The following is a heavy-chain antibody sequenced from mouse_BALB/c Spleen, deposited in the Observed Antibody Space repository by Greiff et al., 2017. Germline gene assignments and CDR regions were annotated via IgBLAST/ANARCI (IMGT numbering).Heavy chain of an antibody. CDR1: GYTFTSYY. CDR3: TRGYNWVDY. D-gene: IGHD4-1*01. V-gene: IGHV1S81*02. Sequence: VQGVESGAELVKPGASVKLSCKASGYTFTSYYMYWVKQRPGQGLEWIGEINPSNGGTNFNEKFKSKATLTVDKSSSTAYMQLSSLTSEDSAVYYCTRGYNWVDYWGQGTTLTVSS. CDR2: INPSNGGT. J-gene: IGHJ2*01.